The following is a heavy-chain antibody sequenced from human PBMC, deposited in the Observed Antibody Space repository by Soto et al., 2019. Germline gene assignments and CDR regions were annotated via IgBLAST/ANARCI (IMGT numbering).Heavy chain of an antibody. CDR3: ANDIGPVGPRRRCTDY. J-gene: IGHJ4*02. Sequence: GGSLRLSCAASGFTFTSHSMSWVRQAPGKGLEWVSLISGSGGTVYYADSVKGRFTISRDNSKNTLYVQMSSLRAEDTAVYYCANDIGPVGPRRRCTDYRGPGLQVTRSS. CDR1: GFTFTSHS. V-gene: IGHV3-23*01. D-gene: IGHD1-26*01. CDR2: ISGSGGTV.